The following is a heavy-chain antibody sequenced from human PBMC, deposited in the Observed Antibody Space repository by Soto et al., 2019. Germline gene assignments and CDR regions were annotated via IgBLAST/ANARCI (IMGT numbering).Heavy chain of an antibody. Sequence: SETPSLTFSDSGYSVTSSDYYWAWIRQPPGKGLEWIGSMFYSGLTYYNPSLKSRVTLTVDTSKNQFSVRLNSVTAADTAVYYCAPLSVSLSGPYGIHVWGQGTTVTVSS. V-gene: IGHV4-39*05. J-gene: IGHJ6*02. CDR2: MFYSGLT. D-gene: IGHD2-15*01. CDR3: APLSVSLSGPYGIHV. CDR1: GYSVTSSDYY.